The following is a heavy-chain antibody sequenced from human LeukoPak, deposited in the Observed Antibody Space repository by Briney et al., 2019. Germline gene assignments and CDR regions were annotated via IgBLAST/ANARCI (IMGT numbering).Heavy chain of an antibody. Sequence: GGSVRLSCAASGFTFSSYAMHWVRQAPGKGLEYVSAISSNGGSTYYANSLKGRFTITRDNSKNTLYLQMGSLRAEDMAVYYCARSGSLDYWGQGTLVTVSS. D-gene: IGHD2-15*01. V-gene: IGHV3-64*01. J-gene: IGHJ4*02. CDR2: ISSNGGST. CDR3: ARSGSLDY. CDR1: GFTFSSYA.